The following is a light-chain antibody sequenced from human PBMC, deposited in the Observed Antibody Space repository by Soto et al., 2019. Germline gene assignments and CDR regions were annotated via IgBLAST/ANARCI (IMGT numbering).Light chain of an antibody. Sequence: EIVLTQSPGTLSLSPGERATLSCRASQSINNNFLAWYQQRPGQAPRLLIYGASSRAAVIPDRFSGSGSGTDFTLTVMRLEPEDFAVFYCQQYGNSPRTFGQGTKVEIK. J-gene: IGKJ1*01. CDR1: QSINNNF. CDR2: GAS. V-gene: IGKV3-20*01. CDR3: QQYGNSPRT.